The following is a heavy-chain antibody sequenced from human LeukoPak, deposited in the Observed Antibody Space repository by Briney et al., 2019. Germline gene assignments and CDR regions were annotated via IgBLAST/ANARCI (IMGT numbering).Heavy chain of an antibody. V-gene: IGHV3-23*01. J-gene: IGHJ4*02. CDR3: ARDGSGKAHFDY. Sequence: GGSLRLSCTASGFTFSSYAMNWVRQAPGKGLEWVSGIGAGGTFTYYADSVKGRFTISRDNSRNTLYLQMNSLRAEDTAVYYCARDGSGKAHFDYWGQGTLVTVSS. CDR2: IGAGGTFT. D-gene: IGHD3-10*01. CDR1: GFTFSSYA.